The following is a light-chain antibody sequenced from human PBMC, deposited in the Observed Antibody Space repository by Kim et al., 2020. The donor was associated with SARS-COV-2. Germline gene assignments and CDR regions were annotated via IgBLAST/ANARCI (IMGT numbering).Light chain of an antibody. Sequence: QSALNQPRSVSGSPGQSITISCTGTTSDVGGYNYVSWFQLFPGKAPRLLIYDVTKRPSGVPDRVSGSKSGNTASLTISGLQADDEAEYFCCSYTSSSSRVFGEGTQLTVL. CDR3: CSYTSSSSRV. J-gene: IGLJ2*01. CDR2: DVT. CDR1: TSDVGGYNY. V-gene: IGLV2-11*01.